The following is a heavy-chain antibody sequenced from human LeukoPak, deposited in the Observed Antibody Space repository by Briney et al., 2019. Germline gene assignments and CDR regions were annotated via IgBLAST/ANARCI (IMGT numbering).Heavy chain of an antibody. CDR2: ISAYNGNT. CDR3: ARETIEAFDV. V-gene: IGHV1-18*01. CDR1: GGTFSSYA. J-gene: IGHJ3*01. Sequence: ASVKVSCTASGGTFSSYAISWVRQAPGQGLEWMGWISAYNGNTNYAQKFQGRVTMTTDTSTSTAHLEMRSLRPDDTAVYYCARETIEAFDVWGQGTMVTVSS. D-gene: IGHD4/OR15-4a*01.